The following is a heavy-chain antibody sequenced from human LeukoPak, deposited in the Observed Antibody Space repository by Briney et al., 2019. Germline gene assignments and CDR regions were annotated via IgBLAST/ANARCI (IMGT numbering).Heavy chain of an antibody. CDR1: GYTFTSYA. Sequence: ASVKVSCKASGYTFTSYAMHWVRQAPGQRLEWMGWINAGNGNTKYSQKFQGRVTITRDTSASTAYMELSSLRSEDTAVYYCAIAYYDILTGYYASWGFDYWGQGTLVTVSS. CDR2: INAGNGNT. CDR3: AIAYYDILTGYYASWGFDY. J-gene: IGHJ4*02. V-gene: IGHV1-3*01. D-gene: IGHD3-9*01.